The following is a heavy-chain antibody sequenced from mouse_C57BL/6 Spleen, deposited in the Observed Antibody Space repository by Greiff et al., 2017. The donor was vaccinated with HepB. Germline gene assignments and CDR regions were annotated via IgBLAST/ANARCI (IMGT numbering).Heavy chain of an antibody. Sequence: EVKLVESGGGLVQPGGSLKLSCAASGFTFSDYYMYWVRQTPEKRLEWVAYISNGGGSTYYPDTVKGRFTISRDNAKNTLYLQMSRLKSEDTAMYYCARHNHYYGSSYGYFDVWGTGTTVTVSS. V-gene: IGHV5-12*01. CDR1: GFTFSDYY. CDR3: ARHNHYYGSSYGYFDV. D-gene: IGHD1-1*01. CDR2: ISNGGGST. J-gene: IGHJ1*03.